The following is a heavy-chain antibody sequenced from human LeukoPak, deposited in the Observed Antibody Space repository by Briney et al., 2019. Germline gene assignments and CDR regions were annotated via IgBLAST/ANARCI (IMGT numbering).Heavy chain of an antibody. V-gene: IGHV1-2*02. CDR3: ARGHVDTAMVSDY. D-gene: IGHD5-18*01. Sequence: ASVKVSCKASGYTFTGYYMHWVRQAPGQGLEWMGWINPNSGGTNYAQKFQGRVTMTRDTSISTAYMELSRLRSDDTAVYYCARGHVDTAMVSDYWGQGTLVTVSS. CDR2: INPNSGGT. J-gene: IGHJ4*02. CDR1: GYTFTGYY.